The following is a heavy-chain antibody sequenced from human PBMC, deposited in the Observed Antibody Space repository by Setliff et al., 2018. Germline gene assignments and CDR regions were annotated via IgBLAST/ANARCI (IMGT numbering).Heavy chain of an antibody. CDR3: ARVPQEALYYYDRGHYIDY. CDR1: GDTFSSYA. V-gene: IGHV1-69*05. Sequence: SVKVSCKASGDTFSSYAINWVRQAPGQGLEWMGGIIPIFGTANYAQKFQGRLTITTVGSTSTAYMELSSLRYDDTAVYYCARVPQEALYYYDRGHYIDYWGQGTLVTVSS. J-gene: IGHJ4*02. CDR2: IIPIFGTA. D-gene: IGHD3-22*01.